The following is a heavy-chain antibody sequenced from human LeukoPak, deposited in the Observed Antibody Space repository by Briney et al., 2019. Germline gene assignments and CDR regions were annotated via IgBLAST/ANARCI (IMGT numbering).Heavy chain of an antibody. CDR2: VNTNGGAT. D-gene: IGHD5-24*01. J-gene: IGHJ6*02. CDR3: ERGWRIMDV. V-gene: IGHV3-64D*06. Sequence: HPGGSLRLSCSASGFTLSNYPMHWVRQAPGKGLEYVSVVNTNGGATYYADSVKGRSTISRDNSKNTVYLQISSLRGEDTAMYYCERGWRIMDVWGQGTTVTVSS. CDR1: GFTLSNYP.